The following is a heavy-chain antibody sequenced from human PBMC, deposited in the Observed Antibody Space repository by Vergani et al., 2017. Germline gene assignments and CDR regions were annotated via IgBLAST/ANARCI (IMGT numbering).Heavy chain of an antibody. V-gene: IGHV3-74*01. D-gene: IGHD3-3*01. CDR1: GFTFSSYW. CDR2: INSDGSST. CDR3: ARDTYYDFWSGYPSGYGMDV. J-gene: IGHJ6*02. Sequence: EVQLVESGGGLVQPGGSLRLSCAASGFTFSSYWMHWVRQAPGKGLVWVSRINSDGSSTSYADSVKGRFTISRDNAKNTLYLQMNSLRAEDTAVYYCARDTYYDFWSGYPSGYGMDVWGQGTTVTVSS.